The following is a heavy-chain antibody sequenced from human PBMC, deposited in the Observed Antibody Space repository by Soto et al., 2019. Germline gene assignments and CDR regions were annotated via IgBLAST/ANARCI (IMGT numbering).Heavy chain of an antibody. V-gene: IGHV4-31*02. CDR3: ARGLGSDNNGHFPAALDI. J-gene: IGHJ3*02. CDR2: IFKTGTI. CDR1: GASLNSAEYY. Sequence: QVQLQESGPGLAKPSQTVSLSCTVSGASLNSAEYYWTWIRQVPGKDLEWIGHIFKTGTIFSTPSRRSRVRMSIDTSDNHFSLNLESVTAADTAVYYCARGLGSDNNGHFPAALDIWGPGTLVTVSA. D-gene: IGHD3-22*01.